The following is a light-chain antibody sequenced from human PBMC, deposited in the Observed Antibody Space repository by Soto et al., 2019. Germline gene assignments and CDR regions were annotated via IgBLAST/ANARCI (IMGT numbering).Light chain of an antibody. CDR1: QSVSSSY. Sequence: EIVLPQSPGTLSLSPGERATLSCRASQSVSSSYLAWYQQKPGQAPGLLIYGASSRATGIPDRFSGSGSGTDFTLTISRLEPEDCAVYYCQQYGDSPLTFGGGTKVEI. J-gene: IGKJ4*01. CDR3: QQYGDSPLT. CDR2: GAS. V-gene: IGKV3-20*01.